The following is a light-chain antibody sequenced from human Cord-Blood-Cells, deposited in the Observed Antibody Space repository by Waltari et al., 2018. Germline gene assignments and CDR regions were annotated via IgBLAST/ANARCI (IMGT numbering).Light chain of an antibody. J-gene: IGKJ4*01. CDR3: QQSYSTPLT. Sequence: DIQMTQSPSSLSASVGDSVTITCRASQSISSYLNWYQQKPGKAPKLLIYAASSLQSVVPSRFSGSGSGTDFTRTISSLQPEDFATYYCQQSYSTPLTFGGGTKVEIK. CDR1: QSISSY. V-gene: IGKV1-39*01. CDR2: AAS.